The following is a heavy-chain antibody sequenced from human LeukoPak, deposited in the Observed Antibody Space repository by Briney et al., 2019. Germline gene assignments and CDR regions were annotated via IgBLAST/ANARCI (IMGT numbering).Heavy chain of an antibody. CDR3: ARRHGGHDYGDYVRYYYYYMDV. D-gene: IGHD4-17*01. V-gene: IGHV4-34*01. J-gene: IGHJ6*03. CDR1: GGSFSGYY. CDR2: INHSGST. Sequence: RSSETLSLTCAVYGGSFSGYYWSWIRQPPGKGLEWIGEINHSGSTNYNPSLKSRVTISVDTSKNQFSLKLSSVTAADTAVYYCARRHGGHDYGDYVRYYYYYMDVWGKGTTVTVSS.